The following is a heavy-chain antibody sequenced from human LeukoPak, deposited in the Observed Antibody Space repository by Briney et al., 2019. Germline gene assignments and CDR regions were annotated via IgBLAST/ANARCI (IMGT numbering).Heavy chain of an antibody. J-gene: IGHJ3*02. CDR3: ARSNYYDSSGYYPDAFDI. D-gene: IGHD3-22*01. Sequence: ASVKVSCKASGGTFSSYAISWVRQAPGQGLEWMGWINPNSGGTNYAQKFQGWVTMTRDTSISTAYMELSRLRSDDTAVYYCARSNYYDSSGYYPDAFDIWGQGTMVTVSS. V-gene: IGHV1-2*04. CDR1: GGTFSSYA. CDR2: INPNSGGT.